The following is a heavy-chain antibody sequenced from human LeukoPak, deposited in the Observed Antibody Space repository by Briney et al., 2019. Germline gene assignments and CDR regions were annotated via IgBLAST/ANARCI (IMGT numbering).Heavy chain of an antibody. CDR3: ARDHSLVLGD. CDR1: GFTFSSYW. J-gene: IGHJ4*02. V-gene: IGHV3-33*08. CDR2: IWYDGSNK. D-gene: IGHD3-16*01. Sequence: GGSLRLSCAASGFTFSSYWMSWVRQAPGKGLEWVAVIWYDGSNKYYADSVKGRFTISRDNSKNTLYLQMNSLRAEDTAVYYCARDHSLVLGDWGQGTLVTVSS.